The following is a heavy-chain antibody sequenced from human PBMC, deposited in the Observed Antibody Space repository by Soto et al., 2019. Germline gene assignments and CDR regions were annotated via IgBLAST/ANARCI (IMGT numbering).Heavy chain of an antibody. CDR2: IKSRGDGATA. V-gene: IGHV3-15*07. Sequence: GGSLSLSCPVSGFTFANTWMNWVRQAPGKGLEWVGQIKSRGDGATADYAAPVKDRFTISRDDSKNTVSLQMNSLKTEDTAVYYCSTHNYYAYAYWGQGALVTVSS. D-gene: IGHD3-22*01. J-gene: IGHJ4*02. CDR3: STHNYYAYAY. CDR1: GFTFANTW.